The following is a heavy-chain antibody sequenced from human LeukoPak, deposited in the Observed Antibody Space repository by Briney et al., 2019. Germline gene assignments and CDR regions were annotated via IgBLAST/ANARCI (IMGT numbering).Heavy chain of an antibody. V-gene: IGHV3-9*01. CDR3: AKGPLYDSTGYYNWFDP. CDR2: ISWTSGNI. J-gene: IGHJ5*02. CDR1: GFKFDDHA. Sequence: GGSLRLSCAASGFKFDDHAMHWVRQAPGKGLEWVSTISWTSGNILYADSVKGRFTISRDNAKNSLYLQMNSLKTEDTALYYCAKGPLYDSTGYYNWFDPWGQGTLVTVPS. D-gene: IGHD3-22*01.